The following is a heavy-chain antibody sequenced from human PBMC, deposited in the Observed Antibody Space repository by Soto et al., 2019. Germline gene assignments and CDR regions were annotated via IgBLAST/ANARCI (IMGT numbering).Heavy chain of an antibody. CDR1: GFTFSSYA. Sequence: PGGSLRLSCAASGFTFSSYAMSWVRQAPGKGLEWVSAISGSGGSTFYADSVKGRFTISRDNSKNTLYLQMNSLRAEDTAVYYCAKDRRYSSGWSTGWGQGTLVTVSS. D-gene: IGHD6-19*01. J-gene: IGHJ1*01. CDR2: ISGSGGST. CDR3: AKDRRYSSGWSTG. V-gene: IGHV3-23*01.